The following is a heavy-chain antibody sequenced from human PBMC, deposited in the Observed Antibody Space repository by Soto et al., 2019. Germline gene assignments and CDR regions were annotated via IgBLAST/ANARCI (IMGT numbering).Heavy chain of an antibody. CDR3: ARGRLLWFGEDEQVLDV. CDR1: GGSISSSNW. V-gene: IGHV4-4*02. D-gene: IGHD3-10*01. Sequence: QVQLQESGPGLVKPSGTLSLTCAVSGGSISSSNWWSWVRQPPGKGLEWIGEIYHSGSTNYNPSHKSRVTISVDKSRSQFSLKLSSVTAADTAVYYCARGRLLWFGEDEQVLDVWGQGTTVTVYS. CDR2: IYHSGST. J-gene: IGHJ6*02.